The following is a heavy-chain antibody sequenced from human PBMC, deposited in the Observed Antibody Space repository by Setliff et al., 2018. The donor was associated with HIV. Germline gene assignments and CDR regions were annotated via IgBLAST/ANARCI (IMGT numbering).Heavy chain of an antibody. CDR3: TTAPGYYDSSPFDW. J-gene: IGHJ4*02. D-gene: IGHD3-22*01. V-gene: IGHV3-15*07. Sequence: PGGSLRLSCAASGFTFSNAWMNWVRQAPGKGLEWVGRVKSKGSGGTTDYATPVKGRFTISRDDSTNTMYLQMNSLETEDTAVYYCTTAPGYYDSSPFDWWGPGTLVTVSS. CDR1: GFTFSNAW. CDR2: VKSKGSGGTT.